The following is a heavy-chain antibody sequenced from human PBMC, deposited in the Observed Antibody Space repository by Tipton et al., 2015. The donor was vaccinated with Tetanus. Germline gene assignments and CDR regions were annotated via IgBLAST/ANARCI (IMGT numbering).Heavy chain of an antibody. D-gene: IGHD3-3*01. J-gene: IGHJ4*02. CDR3: AKDLEWSFDY. CDR1: GFTFSTYP. CDR2: IGDTEFVT. V-gene: IGHV3-23*01. Sequence: SLRLSCEASGFTFSTYPMHWVRRAPGKGLEWVSAIGDTEFVTYYADSLKGRFTISRDNSKNTLSLQMISLRAEDTAIYYCAKDLEWSFDYWGQGTRVTVSS.